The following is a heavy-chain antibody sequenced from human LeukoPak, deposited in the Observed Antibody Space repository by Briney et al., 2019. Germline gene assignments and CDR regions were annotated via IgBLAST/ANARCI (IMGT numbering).Heavy chain of an antibody. CDR2: IYYSGST. CDR3: ARGAGSSIAARPNDYFDY. Sequence: SETLSLTCTVSGGSISSSSYYWGWIRQPPGKGLEWIGSIYYSGSTYYNPSLKSRVTISVDTSKNQFSLKLSSVTAADTAVYYCARGAGSSIAARPNDYFDYWGQGTLVTVSS. CDR1: GGSISSSSYY. J-gene: IGHJ4*02. D-gene: IGHD6-6*01. V-gene: IGHV4-39*07.